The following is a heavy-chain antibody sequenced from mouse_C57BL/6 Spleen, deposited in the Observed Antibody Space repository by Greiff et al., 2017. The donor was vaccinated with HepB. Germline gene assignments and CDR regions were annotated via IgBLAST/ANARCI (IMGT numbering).Heavy chain of an antibody. CDR2: ISDGGSYT. J-gene: IGHJ3*01. Sequence: DVMLVESGGGLVKPGGSLKLSCAASGFTFSSYAMSWVRQTPEKRLEWVATISDGGSYTYYPDNVKGRFTISRDNAKNNLYLQMSHLKSEDTAMYYCARGFDYDEFAYWGQGTLVTVSA. CDR3: ARGFDYDEFAY. CDR1: GFTFSSYA. V-gene: IGHV5-4*03. D-gene: IGHD2-4*01.